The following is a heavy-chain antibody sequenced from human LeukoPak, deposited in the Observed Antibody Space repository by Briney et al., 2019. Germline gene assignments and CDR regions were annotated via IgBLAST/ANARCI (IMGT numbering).Heavy chain of an antibody. J-gene: IGHJ4*02. V-gene: IGHV3-23*01. CDR3: ARDQLGAVLYFDY. Sequence: TGGSLRLSCAASGFTFSSYSMNWVRQAPGKGLEWVSAITGSGGSTYYADSVKGRFTISRDNSKNTLYLQINSLRVEDTAVYYCARDQLGAVLYFDYWGQGTLVTVSS. CDR1: GFTFSSYS. CDR2: ITGSGGST. D-gene: IGHD1-1*01.